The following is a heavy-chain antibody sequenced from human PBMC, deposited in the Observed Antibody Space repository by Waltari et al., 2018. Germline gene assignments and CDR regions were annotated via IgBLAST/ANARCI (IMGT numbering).Heavy chain of an antibody. CDR1: GFTFSSYS. D-gene: IGHD3-3*01. CDR3: ARRGRITIFPFDY. J-gene: IGHJ4*02. Sequence: EVQLVESGGGLVQPGGSLRLSCAASGFTFSSYSMNWVRQAPGKGLEWVSYISSSSSTIYYADSVKGRFTISRDNAKNSLYLQMNSLRAEDTAVYYCARRGRITIFPFDYWGQGTLVTVSS. V-gene: IGHV3-48*04. CDR2: ISSSSSTI.